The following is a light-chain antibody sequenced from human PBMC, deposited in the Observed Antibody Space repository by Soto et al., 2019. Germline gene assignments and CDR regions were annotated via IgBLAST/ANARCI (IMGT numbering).Light chain of an antibody. V-gene: IGLV1-44*01. CDR3: GLFTSSATWV. CDR2: SRN. J-gene: IGLJ3*02. Sequence: QSVLTQPPSASGAPGQKVTISCSGSTSNIGSNPVNWYQQLPGTAPKFVISSRNQRPSGVPDRFSASKSGNTPSLTISGLQAEDEADYYCGLFTSSATWVFGGGTKLTVL. CDR1: TSNIGSNP.